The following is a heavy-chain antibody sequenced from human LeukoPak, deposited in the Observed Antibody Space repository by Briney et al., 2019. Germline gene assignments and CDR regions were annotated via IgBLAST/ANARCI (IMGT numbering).Heavy chain of an antibody. V-gene: IGHV4-38-2*02. J-gene: IGHJ3*02. CDR3: ARVGGQGTSYLEAFDI. Sequence: SETLSLTCTVSGYSISSGYYWGWIRQPPGKGLQWIGGFYRSGSTYYNPSLKSRVTISVDTSKNQFSLRLNSVTAADTAVYYCARVGGQGTSYLEAFDIWGHGTMVTVSS. CDR1: GYSISSGYY. D-gene: IGHD4-23*01. CDR2: FYRSGST.